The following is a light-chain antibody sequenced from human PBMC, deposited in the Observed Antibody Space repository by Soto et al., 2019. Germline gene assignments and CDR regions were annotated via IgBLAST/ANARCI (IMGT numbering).Light chain of an antibody. CDR1: QTVHNY. CDR2: DAS. Sequence: EIVLTQSPATLSLSPGERATLSCRTSQTVHNYLAWYQQRPGQAPRLLIYDASNRATGIPARFSGSGSGTDFTLTISSLEPEDVAVYYCQHRSHWPSFGGGTKVEIK. V-gene: IGKV3-11*01. CDR3: QHRSHWPS. J-gene: IGKJ4*01.